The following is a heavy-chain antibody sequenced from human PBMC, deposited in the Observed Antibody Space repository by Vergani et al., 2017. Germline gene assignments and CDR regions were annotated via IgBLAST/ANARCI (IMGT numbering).Heavy chain of an antibody. CDR1: GGYISSYY. D-gene: IGHD1-7*01. V-gene: IGHV4-59*08. Sequence: QVQLQESGPGLVKPSETLSLTCTVSGGYISSYYWSWVRQPPGKGLAWIGYIYYSGSTNYNPSLKSRVTISVDTSKNQFSLKLSSVTAADTAVYYCARYPSGITGTTRWFDPWGQGTLVTVSS. CDR3: ARYPSGITGTTRWFDP. CDR2: IYYSGST. J-gene: IGHJ5*02.